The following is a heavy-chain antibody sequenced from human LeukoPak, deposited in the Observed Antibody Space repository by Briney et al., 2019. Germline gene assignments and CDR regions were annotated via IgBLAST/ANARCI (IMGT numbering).Heavy chain of an antibody. D-gene: IGHD2-2*01. CDR1: GYTFTSYY. J-gene: IGHJ6*02. V-gene: IGHV1-46*01. CDR3: AREVAYCSSTSCYYYYGMDV. Sequence: ASVKVSCKASGYTFTSYYMHWVRQAPGQGLEWMGIINPSGGSTSYAQKFRGRVTMTRDTSTSTAYMELSSLRSEDTAVYYCAREVAYCSSTSCYYYYGMDVWGQGTTVTVSS. CDR2: INPSGGST.